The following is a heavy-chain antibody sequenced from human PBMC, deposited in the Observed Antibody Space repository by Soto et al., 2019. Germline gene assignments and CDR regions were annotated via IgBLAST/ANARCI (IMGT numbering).Heavy chain of an antibody. D-gene: IGHD6-13*01. CDR3: ASYREQLVLYGMDV. J-gene: IGHJ6*02. CDR2: SSAYNGNT. Sequence: QVQLVQSGAEVKKPGASVKVSCKASGYTFTSYVISWVRQAPGQGLEWMGWSSAYNGNTNYAQKLQGRVTMTTDTSTSTAYMERRSLRSDDTAVYYCASYREQLVLYGMDVWGQGTTVTGSS. V-gene: IGHV1-18*01. CDR1: GYTFTSYV.